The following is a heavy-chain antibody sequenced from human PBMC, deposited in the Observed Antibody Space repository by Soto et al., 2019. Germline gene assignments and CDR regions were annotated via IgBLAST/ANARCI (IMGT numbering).Heavy chain of an antibody. Sequence: SETLSLTCAVYGGSFSGYYWSWIRQPPGKGLEWIGEINHSGSTNYNPSLKSRVTISVDTSKNQFSLKLSSVTAADTAVYYCARVPPPAASIRPGYYSNGMDVCAQGTTVPVSS. CDR1: GGSFSGYY. CDR2: INHSGST. CDR3: ARVPPPAASIRPGYYSNGMDV. V-gene: IGHV4-34*01. J-gene: IGHJ6*02. D-gene: IGHD2-2*01.